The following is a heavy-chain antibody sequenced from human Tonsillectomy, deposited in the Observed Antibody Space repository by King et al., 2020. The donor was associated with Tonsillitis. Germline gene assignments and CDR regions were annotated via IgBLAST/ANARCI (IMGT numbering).Heavy chain of an antibody. CDR3: TTGRAPMLRGDMRPTYFDN. Sequence: VQLVESGGGLVKPGGSLRLSCAASGFTFSYAWMSGVRQAPGKGREWVGRIKSRADGGTTDYSAPVKDRFTIPRYDSKNTLFLQMNSQKTEDAAVYYSTTGRAPMLRGDMRPTYFDNWGQGTLGTVSS. V-gene: IGHV3-15*01. D-gene: IGHD3-10*01. CDR2: IKSRADGGTT. CDR1: GFTFSYAW. J-gene: IGHJ4*02.